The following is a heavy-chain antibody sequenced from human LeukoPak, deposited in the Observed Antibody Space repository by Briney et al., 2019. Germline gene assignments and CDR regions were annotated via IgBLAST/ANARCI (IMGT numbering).Heavy chain of an antibody. CDR2: INHSGST. CDR1: GGPFSGYY. CDR3: ARDGGATVVTRPFDY. Sequence: PSETLSLTCAVYGGPFSGYYWSWIRQPPGKGLEGIGEINHSGSTNYNPSLKSRVTISVDTSKNQFSLKLSSVTAADTAVYYCARDGGATVVTRPFDYWGQGTLVTVSS. V-gene: IGHV4-34*01. D-gene: IGHD4-23*01. J-gene: IGHJ4*02.